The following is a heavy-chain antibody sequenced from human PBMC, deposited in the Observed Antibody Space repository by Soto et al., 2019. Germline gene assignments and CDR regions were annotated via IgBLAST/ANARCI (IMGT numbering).Heavy chain of an antibody. D-gene: IGHD3-3*01. CDR3: ARGCITIPPGGMDV. J-gene: IGHJ6*02. V-gene: IGHV1-69*12. CDR2: IIPIFGTA. CDR1: GGTFSSYA. Sequence: QVQLVQSGAEVKKPGSSVKVSCKASGGTFSSYAISWVRQAPGQGLEWMGGIIPIFGTANYAQKFQGRVTITAYECTGTAYMELSSVRCEDTAVYYCARGCITIPPGGMDVWGQGTTVTVSS.